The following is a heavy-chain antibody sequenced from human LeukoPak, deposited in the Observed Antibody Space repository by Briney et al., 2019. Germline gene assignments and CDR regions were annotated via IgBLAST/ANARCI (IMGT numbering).Heavy chain of an antibody. D-gene: IGHD3-16*01. V-gene: IGHV1-18*01. J-gene: IGHJ4*02. Sequence: ASVKVSCKTSGYTFSDYGISWVRQAPGQGPEWMGWVSIFNGNTNYAQTVQGRVTMTKDTSTNTAYMELRSLRSADTGVYYCARVAHYPYPGSYAPYYFDSWGQGTLVTVSS. CDR1: GYTFSDYG. CDR2: VSIFNGNT. CDR3: ARVAHYPYPGSYAPYYFDS.